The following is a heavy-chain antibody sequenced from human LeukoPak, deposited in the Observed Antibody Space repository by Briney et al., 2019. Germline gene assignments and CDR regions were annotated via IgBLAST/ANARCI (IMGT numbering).Heavy chain of an antibody. J-gene: IGHJ4*02. CDR3: AREGIDLYYDSSAYYFDN. CDR2: INWNGGSR. D-gene: IGHD3-22*01. V-gene: IGHV3-20*04. Sequence: GGSLRLSCAASGFSFSDHYMSWVRQAPGKGLEWVSRINWNGGSRGYAESVKGRFTISRDNAKKSLYLQMNSLRAEDTALYYCAREGIDLYYDSSAYYFDNWGQGTLVTVSS. CDR1: GFSFSDHY.